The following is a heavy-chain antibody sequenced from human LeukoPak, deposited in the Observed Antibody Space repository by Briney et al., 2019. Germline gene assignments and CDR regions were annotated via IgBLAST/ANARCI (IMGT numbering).Heavy chain of an antibody. CDR3: ARASYSSSWARNNRFDP. V-gene: IGHV4-34*01. J-gene: IGHJ5*02. Sequence: SETLSLTCAVYGGSFSGYYWSWIRQPPGKGLEWIGEINHSGSNNYNASLKSRVTISVDTSKNQFSLKLSSVTAADTAVYYCARASYSSSWARNNRFDPWGQGTLVTASS. CDR1: GGSFSGYY. CDR2: INHSGSN. D-gene: IGHD6-13*01.